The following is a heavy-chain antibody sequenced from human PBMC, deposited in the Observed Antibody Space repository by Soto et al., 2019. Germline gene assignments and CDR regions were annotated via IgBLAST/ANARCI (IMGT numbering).Heavy chain of an antibody. D-gene: IGHD4-17*01. V-gene: IGHV2-70*11. CDR1: GFSLSTSGMC. CDR2: IDWDDDK. J-gene: IGHJ4*02. CDR3: ARSGVATVVTQGFDY. Sequence: GSGPTLVNPTQTLTLTCTFSGFSLSTSGMCVSWIRQPPGKALEWLARIDWDDDKYYSTSLKTRLTISKDTSKNQVVLTMTNMDPVDTATYYCARSGVATVVTQGFDYWGQGTLVTLSS.